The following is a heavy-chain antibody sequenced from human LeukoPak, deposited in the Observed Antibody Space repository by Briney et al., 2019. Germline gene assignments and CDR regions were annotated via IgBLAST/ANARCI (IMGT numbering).Heavy chain of an antibody. CDR3: ARRRRYSYGLAVDY. V-gene: IGHV4-34*01. CDR1: GESFSGYY. Sequence: SETLSLTCAVYGESFSGYYWSWIRQPPGKGLEWIGEINHSGSTNYNPSLKSRVTISVDTSKNQFSLKLSSVTAADTAVYYCARRRRYSYGLAVDYWGQGTLVTVSS. J-gene: IGHJ4*02. D-gene: IGHD5-18*01. CDR2: INHSGST.